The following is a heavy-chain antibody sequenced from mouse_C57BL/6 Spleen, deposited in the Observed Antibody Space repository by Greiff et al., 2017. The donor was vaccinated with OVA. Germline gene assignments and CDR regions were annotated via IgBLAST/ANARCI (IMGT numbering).Heavy chain of an antibody. CDR3: AREVTLYFDY. V-gene: IGHV3-6*01. D-gene: IGHD2-13*01. Sequence: EVHLVESGPGLVKPSPSLSLSCSVTGYSITSGYYWNWIRQFPGNNLEWMGYISYDGSNNYNPSLKNRISITRDTSKNQCVLKLDSVTTEGAATYYCAREVTLYFDYWGQGTTLTVSS. CDR1: GYSITSGYY. J-gene: IGHJ2*01. CDR2: ISYDGSN.